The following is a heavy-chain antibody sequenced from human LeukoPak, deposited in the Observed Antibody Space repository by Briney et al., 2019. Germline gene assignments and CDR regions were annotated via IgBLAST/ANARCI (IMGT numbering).Heavy chain of an antibody. CDR2: IYHSGST. CDR1: GGSISSSNW. J-gene: IGHJ3*02. Sequence: SETLSLTCAVSGGSISSSNWRSWVRQPPGKGLEWIGEIYHSGSTNYHSSLKSRVTIAVDKSKNQFSLKLSSVTAADTAVYCCASWTPDYVRVGRDAFDIWGQGTVVTVSS. V-gene: IGHV4-4*01. CDR3: ASWTPDYVRVGRDAFDI. D-gene: IGHD4-17*01.